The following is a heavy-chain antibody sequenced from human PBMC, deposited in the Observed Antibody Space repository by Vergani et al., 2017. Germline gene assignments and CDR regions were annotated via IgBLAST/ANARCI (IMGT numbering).Heavy chain of an antibody. D-gene: IGHD3-3*01. V-gene: IGHV3-23*01. CDR3: AKGLGVYXFWSGKQKTYYYYGMDV. CDR2: ISGSGGRT. J-gene: IGHJ6*02. Sequence: EVQLLESGGGLVQPGGSLRLSCAASGFTFSSYAMSWVRQAPGKGLEWVSAISGSGGRTYYADSVKGRFTISRDNSKNTLYLQMNSLRAEDTAVYYCAKGLGVYXFWSGKQKTYYYYGMDVWGQGTTVTVSS. CDR1: GFTFSSYA.